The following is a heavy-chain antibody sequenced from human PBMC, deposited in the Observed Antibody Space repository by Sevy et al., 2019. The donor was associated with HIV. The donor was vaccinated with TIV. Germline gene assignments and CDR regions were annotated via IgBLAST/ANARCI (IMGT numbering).Heavy chain of an antibody. CDR2: IRSKAYGGTT. Sequence: GGSLRLSCTASGFTFGDYAMSWVRQAPGKGLEWVGFIRSKAYGGTTEYAASVKGRLTISRDDSKSIAYLQMNSLKTEDTAVYYCTRDHGDYDFWSGYSHYYYYGMDVWGQGTMVTVSS. CDR3: TRDHGDYDFWSGYSHYYYYGMDV. D-gene: IGHD3-3*01. CDR1: GFTFGDYA. J-gene: IGHJ6*02. V-gene: IGHV3-49*04.